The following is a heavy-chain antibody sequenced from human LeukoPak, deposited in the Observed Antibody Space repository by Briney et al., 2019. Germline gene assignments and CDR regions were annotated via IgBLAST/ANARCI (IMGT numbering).Heavy chain of an antibody. D-gene: IGHD6-13*01. CDR3: ARMFRSSWYINWFDP. CDR2: IYHSGST. Sequence: SETLSLTCTVSGYSISSGYFWGWIRQPPGKGLEWIGSIYHSGSTSYNPSLKSRLTISVDTSKNQFSLKLNFVTAADTAMYYCARMFRSSWYINWFDPWGQGTLVIVSS. J-gene: IGHJ5*02. CDR1: GYSISSGYF. V-gene: IGHV4-38-2*02.